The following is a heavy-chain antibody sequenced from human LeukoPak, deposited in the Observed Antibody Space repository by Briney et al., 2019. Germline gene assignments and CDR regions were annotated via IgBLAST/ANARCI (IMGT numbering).Heavy chain of an antibody. CDR3: ARAPRDGYNLNY. CDR2: IYYSGST. CDR1: GGSISSGGYY. D-gene: IGHD5-24*01. Sequence: SQTLSLTCTVSGGSISSGGYYWSWIRQHPGKGLEWIGYIYYSGSTYYNPSLKSRVTISVDTSKNQFSLKLSSVTAADTAVYYCARAPRDGYNLNYWGQGTLVTVSS. J-gene: IGHJ4*02. V-gene: IGHV4-31*03.